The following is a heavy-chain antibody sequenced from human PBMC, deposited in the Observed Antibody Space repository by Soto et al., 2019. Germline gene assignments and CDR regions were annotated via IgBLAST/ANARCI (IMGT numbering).Heavy chain of an antibody. CDR2: IYHSGST. CDR1: GGSISSGGYS. Sequence: QLQLQESGSGLVKPSQTLSLTCAVSGGSISSGGYSWSWIRQPPGKVLEWLGYIYHSGSTYYNPSLKSRVTMSVDRSTNQFFLKLRSVTAADTAVYYCASFAPDLVYCSGGSCLGGGWFDPWGQGTLVTVSS. V-gene: IGHV4-30-2*01. D-gene: IGHD2-15*01. J-gene: IGHJ5*02. CDR3: ASFAPDLVYCSGGSCLGGGWFDP.